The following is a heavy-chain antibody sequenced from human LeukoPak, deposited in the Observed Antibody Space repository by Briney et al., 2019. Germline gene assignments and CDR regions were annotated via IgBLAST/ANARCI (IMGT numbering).Heavy chain of an antibody. V-gene: IGHV3-53*01. Sequence: GGSLRLSCAASGFIVSSNYMSWVRQAPGKGLEWVSVIYSDGSTYYADSVKGRFTISRDNSKNTLYLQMNSLRAEDTAMYYCAREGYCSGGSCYLIHWGQGTLVTVSS. J-gene: IGHJ4*02. CDR3: AREGYCSGGSCYLIH. CDR1: GFIVSSNY. D-gene: IGHD2-15*01. CDR2: IYSDGST.